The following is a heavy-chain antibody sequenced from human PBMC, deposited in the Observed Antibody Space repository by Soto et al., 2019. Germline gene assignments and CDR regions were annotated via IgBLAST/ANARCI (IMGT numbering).Heavy chain of an antibody. CDR3: AKDFYDYVWGNYFDY. V-gene: IGHV3-23*01. CDR1: GFTFSSYA. Sequence: GGSLRLSCVASGFTFSSYAMSWVRQAPGKGLEWVSAISGSGSSTYYADSVKGRFTISRDNSKNTLYLQMNSLRAEDTAVYYCAKDFYDYVWGNYFDYWGQGTLVTVSS. D-gene: IGHD3-16*01. CDR2: ISGSGSST. J-gene: IGHJ4*02.